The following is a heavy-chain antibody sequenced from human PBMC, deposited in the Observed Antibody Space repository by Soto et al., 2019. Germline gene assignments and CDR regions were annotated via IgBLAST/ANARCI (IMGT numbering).Heavy chain of an antibody. V-gene: IGHV4-39*01. D-gene: IGHD3-3*01. J-gene: IGHJ4*02. Sequence: SETLSLTCTVSGGSISSSSYYWGWIRQPPGKGLEWIGSIYYSGSTYYNPSLKSRVTISVDTSKNQFSLKLSSVTAADTAVYYCARHQESWSGHIDYWGQGTLVTVSS. CDR2: IYYSGST. CDR1: GGSISSSSYY. CDR3: ARHQESWSGHIDY.